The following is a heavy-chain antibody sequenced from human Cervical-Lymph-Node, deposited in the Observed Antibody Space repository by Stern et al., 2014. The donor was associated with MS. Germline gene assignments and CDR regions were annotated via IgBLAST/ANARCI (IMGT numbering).Heavy chain of an antibody. J-gene: IGHJ4*02. D-gene: IGHD1-7*01. CDR2: IWYDGSNK. Sequence: VHLVESGGGVVQPGRSLRLSCAASGFTFSSYGMHWVRQAPGKGLEWVAVIWYDGSNKYYADSVKGRFTISRDNSKNTLYLQMNSLRAEDTAVYYCARGMQLELGIDYWGQGTLVTVSS. CDR1: GFTFSSYG. V-gene: IGHV3-33*01. CDR3: ARGMQLELGIDY.